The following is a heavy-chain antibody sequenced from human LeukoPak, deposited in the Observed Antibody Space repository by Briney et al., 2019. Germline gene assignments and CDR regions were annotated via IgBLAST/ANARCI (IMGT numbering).Heavy chain of an antibody. D-gene: IGHD3-10*01. Sequence: PGGSLRLSCAASGFTFSSYAMSWVRQAPGKGLEWVSAISSRGGSTYYADSVKGRFTISRDNSKNTLYLQMNSLRAEDTAVYYCAKSVWSWAGVFDYWGQGTLVTVSS. J-gene: IGHJ4*02. CDR1: GFTFSSYA. CDR3: AKSVWSWAGVFDY. CDR2: ISSRGGST. V-gene: IGHV3-23*01.